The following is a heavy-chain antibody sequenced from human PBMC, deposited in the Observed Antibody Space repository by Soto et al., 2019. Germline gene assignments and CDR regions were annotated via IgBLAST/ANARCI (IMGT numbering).Heavy chain of an antibody. J-gene: IGHJ5*02. Sequence: SETLSLTCTVFGGSISSHYWSWIRQSPGNGLEWIGYIYYSGNTNYNPSLKSRVIISVDTSKNQFSLKLSSVTAADTAVYYCARHIVNSSGWYGLFGWFDPWGQGTLVT. D-gene: IGHD6-19*01. CDR3: ARHIVNSSGWYGLFGWFDP. CDR1: GGSISSHY. CDR2: IYYSGNT. V-gene: IGHV4-59*08.